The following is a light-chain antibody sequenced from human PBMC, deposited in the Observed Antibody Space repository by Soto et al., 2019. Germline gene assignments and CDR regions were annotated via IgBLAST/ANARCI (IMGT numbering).Light chain of an antibody. CDR3: QNYNSYSEE. J-gene: IGKJ1*01. CDR2: KAS. Sequence: DIQITHSPSALSGSVVDGVTITCRASQTISSWLAWYQQKPGEAPKLLIYKASTLKSGVPSRFSGSGSGTEFTLTISSLQPDDFATYYCQNYNSYSEEFGQGTKVDIK. V-gene: IGKV1-5*03. CDR1: QTISSW.